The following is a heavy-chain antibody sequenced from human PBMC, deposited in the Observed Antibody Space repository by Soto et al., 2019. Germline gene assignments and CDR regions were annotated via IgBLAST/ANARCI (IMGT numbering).Heavy chain of an antibody. CDR1: GGTFSSYA. J-gene: IGHJ4*02. CDR3: ARAHYYDSSGYYYTFDY. V-gene: IGHV1-69*13. Sequence: SVKVSCKASGGTFSSYAISWVRQAPGQGLEWMGGIIPIFGTANYAQKFQGRVTITADESTSTAYMELSSLRSEDTAVYYCARAHYYDSSGYYYTFDYWGQGTLVTVSS. D-gene: IGHD3-22*01. CDR2: IIPIFGTA.